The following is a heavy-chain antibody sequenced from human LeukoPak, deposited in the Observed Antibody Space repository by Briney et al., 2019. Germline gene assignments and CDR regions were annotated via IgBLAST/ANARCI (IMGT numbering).Heavy chain of an antibody. Sequence: GGSLRLSCAASGFTFSSYAMSWVRQAPGKGLEWISAISGSGGSTYYADSVKGRFTISRDNSKNTLHLQMTSPRAEASAVYYCAKVDPEYSSSWYDDYWGQRPLVTVPP. CDR2: ISGSGGST. CDR1: GFTFSSYA. V-gene: IGHV3-23*01. D-gene: IGHD6-13*01. J-gene: IGHJ4*02. CDR3: AKVDPEYSSSWYDDY.